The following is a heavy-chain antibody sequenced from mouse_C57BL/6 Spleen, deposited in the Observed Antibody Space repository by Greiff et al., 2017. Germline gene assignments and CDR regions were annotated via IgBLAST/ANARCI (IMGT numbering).Heavy chain of an antibody. CDR2: INPSNGGT. J-gene: IGHJ2*01. Sequence: QVQLQQPGTELVKPGASVTLSCKASGYTFTSYWMHWVKQRPGQGLEWIGNINPSNGGTKYNEKFKSKATLTVDKSSSTAYMQLSLLTSENSAVYYCAREGSSYEVDYWGQGTTRTVSS. CDR3: AREGSSYEVDY. D-gene: IGHD1-1*01. V-gene: IGHV1-53*01. CDR1: GYTFTSYW.